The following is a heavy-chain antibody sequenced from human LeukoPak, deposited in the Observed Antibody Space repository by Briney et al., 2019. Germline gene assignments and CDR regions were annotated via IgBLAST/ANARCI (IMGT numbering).Heavy chain of an antibody. V-gene: IGHV5-51*01. CDR2: IYPGDSDT. Sequence: NLRESLKISCKGSGYSFTSYWIGWVRQMPGKGREWMGIIYPGDSDTRYSPSFQGQVTISADKSTSTASLEWRSLKASDTALYYCARPEWIQGAFDIWGQGTMVTVSS. CDR3: ARPEWIQGAFDI. D-gene: IGHD5-18*01. J-gene: IGHJ3*02. CDR1: GYSFTSYW.